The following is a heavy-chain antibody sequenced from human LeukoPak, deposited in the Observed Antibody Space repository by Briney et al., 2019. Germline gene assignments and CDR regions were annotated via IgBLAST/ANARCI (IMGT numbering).Heavy chain of an antibody. CDR3: ALTPWDTIFGVVIPNDNWFDP. V-gene: IGHV3-11*01. D-gene: IGHD3-3*01. Sequence: GGSLRLSCAASGFTFSDYYMSWIRQAPGKGLEWVSYISSSGSTIYYADSVKGRFTISRDNAKNSLYLQMNSLRAEDTAVYYCALTPWDTIFGVVIPNDNWFDPWGQGTLVTVSS. J-gene: IGHJ5*02. CDR2: ISSSGSTI. CDR1: GFTFSDYY.